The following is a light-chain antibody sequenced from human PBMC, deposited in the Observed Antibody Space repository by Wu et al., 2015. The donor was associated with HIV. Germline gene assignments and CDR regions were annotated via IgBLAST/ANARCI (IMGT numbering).Light chain of an antibody. Sequence: EIMLTQSPGTLSLSPGERATLYCRASQTVSNNYLAWYQQRPGQAPRVLIYGASSRATGVPDRFSGGGSGTDFSLTISRLEPEDFAVYYCKQYVTSITFGQGTRLDIK. CDR1: QTVSNNY. CDR3: KQYVTSIT. J-gene: IGKJ5*01. V-gene: IGKV3-20*01. CDR2: GAS.